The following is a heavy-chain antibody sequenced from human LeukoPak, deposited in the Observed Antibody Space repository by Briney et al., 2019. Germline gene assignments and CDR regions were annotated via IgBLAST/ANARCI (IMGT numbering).Heavy chain of an antibody. V-gene: IGHV3-23*01. CDR2: ISGSTGSA. CDR1: GFTFSSYV. CDR3: ANGIQPNNWIPGV. Sequence: GGSLRLSCAASGFTFSSYVMIWVRQAPGKGLEWVSVISGSTGSAHYADSVKGRFTISRDNSKNTLYLQMNGLRAEDTAVYFCANGIQPNNWIPGVWGQGTLVTVSS. J-gene: IGHJ4*02. D-gene: IGHD1-20*01.